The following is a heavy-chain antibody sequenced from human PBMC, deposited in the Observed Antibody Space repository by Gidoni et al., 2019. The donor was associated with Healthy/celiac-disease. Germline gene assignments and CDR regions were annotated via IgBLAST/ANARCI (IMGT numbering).Heavy chain of an antibody. J-gene: IGHJ4*02. CDR3: ARYKLERSRRGFDY. D-gene: IGHD1-1*01. V-gene: IGHV4-59*01. CDR1: GGSISSYY. CDR2: IYYSGST. Sequence: QVQLQESGPGLVKPSETLSLTCTVSGGSISSYYWSWIRQPPGKGLEWIGYIYYSGSTNYNPSLKSRVTISVDTSKNQFSLKLSSVTAADTAVYYWARYKLERSRRGFDYWGQGTLVTVSS.